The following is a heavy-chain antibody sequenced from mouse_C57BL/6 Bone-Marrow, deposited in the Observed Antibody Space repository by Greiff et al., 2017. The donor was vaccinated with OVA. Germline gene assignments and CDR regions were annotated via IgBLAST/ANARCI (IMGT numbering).Heavy chain of an antibody. CDR3: VRGYYGYDTY. Sequence: VQLKESGPGLVKPSQSLSLTCSVTGYSITSGYYWNWIRQFPGNKLEWMGYISYDGSNNYNPSLKNRISITRDTSKNQFFLKLNSVTTEDTATYYCVRGYYGYDTYWGQGTLVTVSA. CDR2: ISYDGSN. V-gene: IGHV3-6*01. D-gene: IGHD2-2*01. CDR1: GYSITSGYY. J-gene: IGHJ3*01.